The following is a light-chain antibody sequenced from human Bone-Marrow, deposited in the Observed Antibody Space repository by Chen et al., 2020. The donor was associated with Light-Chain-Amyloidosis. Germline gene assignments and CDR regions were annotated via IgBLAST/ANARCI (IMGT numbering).Light chain of an antibody. CDR3: QVWDRSSDRPV. Sequence: SYVLTQPSSVSVVPGQTARIACGGNNIGSTGVHWYQQTPGQAPLLVVYDDSDRPSGIPERLSGSNSGNTATLTISRVEAGDEADYYCQVWDRSSDRPVFGGGTKLTVL. CDR1: NIGSTG. V-gene: IGLV3-21*02. J-gene: IGLJ3*02. CDR2: DDS.